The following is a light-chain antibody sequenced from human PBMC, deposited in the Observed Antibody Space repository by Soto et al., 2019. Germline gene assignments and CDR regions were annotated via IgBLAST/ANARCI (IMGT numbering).Light chain of an antibody. CDR3: QQYDGLPT. V-gene: IGKV1-33*01. J-gene: IGKJ5*01. Sequence: DIQITLSRYCLDPSGRRSIKKTCQSSQDINIYLNWYQQKPGKAPKRLIYDASNLETGVPSRFSGSGSGTDFILAISSLEPEDLATYYCQQYDGLPTVGQGTRLEIK. CDR1: QDINIY. CDR2: DAS.